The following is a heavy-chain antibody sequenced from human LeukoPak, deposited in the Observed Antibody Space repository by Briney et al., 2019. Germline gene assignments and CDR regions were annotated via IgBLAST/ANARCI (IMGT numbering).Heavy chain of an antibody. CDR2: IYYSGST. J-gene: IGHJ4*02. Sequence: SETLSLTCTVSGGSISSYYWSWIRQPPGKGLEWIGYIYYSGSTNYNPSLKSRVTISVDTSKNQFSLKLSSVTAADTAVYYCARHFDVAVDGILGFDYWGQGTLVTVSS. CDR1: GGSISSYY. CDR3: ARHFDVAVDGILGFDY. V-gene: IGHV4-59*08. D-gene: IGHD6-19*01.